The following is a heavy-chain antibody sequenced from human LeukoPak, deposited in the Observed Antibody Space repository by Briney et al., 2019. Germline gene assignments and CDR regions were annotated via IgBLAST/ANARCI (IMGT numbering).Heavy chain of an antibody. V-gene: IGHV3-66*01. CDR3: ARDDDFWSGHLTSYYYYGMDV. J-gene: IGHJ6*02. D-gene: IGHD3-3*01. CDR2: IYSGGST. CDR1: GFTVSSNY. Sequence: GGSLRLSCAASGFTVSSNYMSWVRQAPGKGLEWVSVIYSGGSTYYADSVKGRFTISRDNAKNSLYLQMNSLRAEDTAVYYCARDDDFWSGHLTSYYYYGMDVWGQGTTVTVSS.